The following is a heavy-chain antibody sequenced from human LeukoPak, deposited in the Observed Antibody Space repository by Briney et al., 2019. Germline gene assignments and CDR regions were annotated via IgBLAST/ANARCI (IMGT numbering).Heavy chain of an antibody. CDR1: GFTFSSYW. CDR2: IKQDGSEK. Sequence: SGGSLRLSCAASGFTFSSYWMSWVRQAPGKGLEWVANIKQDGSEKYYVDSVKGRFTISRDNAKNSLYLQMNSLRAEDTAVYYCVRVYYGSGMRHYFDYWGQGTLVTVSS. D-gene: IGHD3-10*01. CDR3: VRVYYGSGMRHYFDY. V-gene: IGHV3-7*01. J-gene: IGHJ4*02.